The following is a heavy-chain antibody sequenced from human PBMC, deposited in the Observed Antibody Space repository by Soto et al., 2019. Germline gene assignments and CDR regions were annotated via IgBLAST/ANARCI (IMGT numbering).Heavy chain of an antibody. CDR2: ISYDGSNK. CDR3: ASQNTGIAAAGLDY. V-gene: IGHV3-30-3*01. Sequence: PGGSLRLSCAASGFTFSSYAMHWVRQAPGKGLEWVAVISYDGSNKYYADSVKGRFTISRDNSKNTLYLQMNSLRAEDTAVYYCASQNTGIAAAGLDYWGQGTLVTVPQ. J-gene: IGHJ4*02. D-gene: IGHD6-13*01. CDR1: GFTFSSYA.